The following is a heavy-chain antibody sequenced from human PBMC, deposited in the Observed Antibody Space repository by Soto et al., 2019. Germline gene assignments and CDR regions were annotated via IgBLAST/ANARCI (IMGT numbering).Heavy chain of an antibody. CDR3: AKTPYSGYLWFDP. CDR1: GGSISSYY. J-gene: IGHJ5*02. CDR2: IYYSGST. D-gene: IGHD3-22*01. Sequence: QVQLQESGPGLVKPSETLSLTCTVSGGSISSYYWSWIRQPPGKGLEWIGYIYYSGSTNYNPSLKNRVTISVDTSKKQFSLKLSSVTAADTAVYYCAKTPYSGYLWFDPWGQGTLVTVSS. V-gene: IGHV4-59*01.